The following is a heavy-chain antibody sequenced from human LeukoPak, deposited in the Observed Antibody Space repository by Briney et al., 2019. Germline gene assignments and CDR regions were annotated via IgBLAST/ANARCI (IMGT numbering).Heavy chain of an antibody. CDR1: GFTFSSYW. J-gene: IGHJ4*02. CDR2: IKQDGSEK. CDR3: ARDLVSIVVVTYRLGY. D-gene: IGHD2-21*02. Sequence: PGGSLRLSCAASGFTFSSYWMSWVRQAPGKGLEWVANIKQDGSEKYYVDSVKGRFTISRDNAKNSLYLQMDSLRAEDTAVYYCARDLVSIVVVTYRLGYWGQGTLVTVSS. V-gene: IGHV3-7*01.